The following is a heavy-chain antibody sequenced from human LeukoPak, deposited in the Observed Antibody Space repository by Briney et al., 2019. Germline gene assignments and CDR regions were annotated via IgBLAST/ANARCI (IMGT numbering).Heavy chain of an antibody. CDR1: GYTFTGYY. V-gene: IGHV1-2*02. CDR3: ARQRIGGYSGYDFDY. D-gene: IGHD5-12*01. J-gene: IGHJ4*02. CDR2: INPNSGGT. Sequence: ASVKVSCKASGYTFTGYYMHWVRQAPGQGLEWMGWINPNSGGTNYAQKFQGRVTMTRDTSISTAYMELSRLRSDDTAVYYCARQRIGGYSGYDFDYWGQGTLVTVSS.